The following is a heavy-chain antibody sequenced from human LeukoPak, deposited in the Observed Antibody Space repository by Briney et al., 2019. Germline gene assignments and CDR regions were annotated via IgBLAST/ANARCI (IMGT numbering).Heavy chain of an antibody. V-gene: IGHV3-43*01. CDR1: GFTFDDYT. CDR3: AKARGDSSSWPWGAFDI. J-gene: IGHJ3*02. CDR2: ISWDGGST. D-gene: IGHD6-13*01. Sequence: GGSLRLSCAVSGFTFDDYTMHWVRQAPGKGLEWVSLISWDGGSTYYADSVKGRFTISRDNSKNSLYLQMNSLRTEDTALYYCAKARGDSSSWPWGAFDIWGQGTMVTVSS.